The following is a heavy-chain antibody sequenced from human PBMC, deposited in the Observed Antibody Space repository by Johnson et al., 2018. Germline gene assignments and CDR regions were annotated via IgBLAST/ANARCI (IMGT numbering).Heavy chain of an antibody. J-gene: IGHJ6*04. D-gene: IGHD2-8*01. CDR2: ISRGGSFI. CDR3: ARGGGRLIGV. V-gene: IGHV3-11*04. Sequence: QVQLVQSGGGLVKPGGSLRLSCAASGFTLSDSYMSWIRQAPGKWLEWVSHISRGGSFIYYAASVKGRFTISRANAKNSLYLQMNSLRAEDTAVYYCARGGGRLIGVWGKGTTVTVSS. CDR1: GFTLSDSY.